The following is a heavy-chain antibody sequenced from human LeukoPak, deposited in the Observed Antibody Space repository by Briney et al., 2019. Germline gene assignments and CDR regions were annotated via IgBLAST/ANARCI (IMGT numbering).Heavy chain of an antibody. J-gene: IGHJ3*02. CDR3: ARNLRGGDYVWGSYRPDAFDI. Sequence: PGGSLRLSCAASGFTFSSYSMNWVRQAPGKGLEWVSYITRNSSTIKYADSVKGRFTISRDSAQNSLYLQMSSLRAEDTAVYYCARNLRGGDYVWGSYRPDAFDIWGQGTMVTVSS. CDR1: GFTFSSYS. D-gene: IGHD3-16*02. CDR2: ITRNSSTI. V-gene: IGHV3-48*01.